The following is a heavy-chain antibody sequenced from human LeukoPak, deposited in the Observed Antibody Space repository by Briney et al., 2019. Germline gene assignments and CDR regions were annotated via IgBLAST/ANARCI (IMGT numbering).Heavy chain of an antibody. D-gene: IGHD5-12*01. CDR3: TTDAVATAVFDY. J-gene: IGHJ4*02. CDR1: GFTFSNAW. V-gene: IGHV3-15*01. CDR2: IKSKTDGGTT. Sequence: GGSLRLSCAASGFTFSNAWMSWVRQAPGKGLEWVDRIKSKTDGGTTDYAAPVKGRFTISRDDSKNTLYLQMNSLKTEDTAVYYCTTDAVATAVFDYWGQGTLVTVSS.